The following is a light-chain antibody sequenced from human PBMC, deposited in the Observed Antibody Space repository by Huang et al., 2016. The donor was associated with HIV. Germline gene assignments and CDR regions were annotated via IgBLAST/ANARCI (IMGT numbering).Light chain of an antibody. CDR1: QSVDTY. J-gene: IGKJ3*01. CDR2: DSS. V-gene: IGKV3-11*01. CDR3: QERYNWPRFT. Sequence: EIMLTQSPATLSLSPGKRATLSCRASQSVDTYLAWYQQKTGQAPRLLIYDSSYRATGIPVRFSGSGSGTNFTLTISRLEPEDFAVYYCQERYNWPRFTFGPGTKVDIK.